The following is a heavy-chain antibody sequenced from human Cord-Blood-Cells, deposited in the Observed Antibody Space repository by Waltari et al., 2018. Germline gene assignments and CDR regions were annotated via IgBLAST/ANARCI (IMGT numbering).Heavy chain of an antibody. CDR3: ARISVDIVATNDY. V-gene: IGHV4-34*01. CDR1: GGSFSCYY. CDR2: INHSGST. D-gene: IGHD5-12*01. J-gene: IGHJ4*02. Sequence: QVQLQQWGAGLLKPSETLSLTCAVYGGSFSCYYWSWIRQPPGKGLEWIGEINHSGSTNSNPSLKSRVTISVDTSKNQFSLKLSSVTAADTAVYYCARISVDIVATNDYWAREPWSPSPQ.